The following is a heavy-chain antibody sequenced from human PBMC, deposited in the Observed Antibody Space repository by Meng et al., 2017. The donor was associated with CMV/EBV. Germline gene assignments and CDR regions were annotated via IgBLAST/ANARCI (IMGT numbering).Heavy chain of an antibody. CDR3: ARGQDYDFWSGSY. D-gene: IGHD3-3*01. Sequence: GGSLRLSCAASGFTFSSYSMNWVRQAPGKGLEWVSYISSISSTIYYADSVKGRFTISRDNAKNSLYLQMNSLRAEDTAVYYCARGQDYDFWSGSYWGQGTLVTVSS. CDR2: ISSISSTI. J-gene: IGHJ4*02. V-gene: IGHV3-48*04. CDR1: GFTFSSYS.